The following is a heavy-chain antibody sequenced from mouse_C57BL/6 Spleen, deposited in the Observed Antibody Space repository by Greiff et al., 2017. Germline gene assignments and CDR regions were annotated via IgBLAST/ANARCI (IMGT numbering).Heavy chain of an antibody. CDR1: GYTFTSYW. CDR3: ARGEDGSIYWYFDV. D-gene: IGHD1-1*01. CDR2: IDPSDSYT. Sequence: QVQLQQPGAELVKPGASVKLSCKASGYTFTSYWMQWVKQRPGQGLEWIGEIDPSDSYTNYNQKFKGKATLTVDTSSSTAYMQLSSLTSEDSAVYYCARGEDGSIYWYFDVWGTGTTVTVSS. J-gene: IGHJ1*03. V-gene: IGHV1-50*01.